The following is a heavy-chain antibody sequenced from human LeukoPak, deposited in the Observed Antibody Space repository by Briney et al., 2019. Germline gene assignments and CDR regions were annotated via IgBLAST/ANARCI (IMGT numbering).Heavy chain of an antibody. V-gene: IGHV3-53*01. J-gene: IGHJ6*02. CDR3: ARDVIVRGFGEAPDYYYGMDV. Sequence: TGGSLRLSCAASGFAVSNNYMNWVRQAPGKGLEWVSLIYSGGSTYYADSVKGRFTISRDNSRNTLYLQMNSLRAEDTAVYYCARDVIVRGFGEAPDYYYGMDVWGQGTTVTVSS. CDR1: GFAVSNNY. D-gene: IGHD3-10*01. CDR2: IYSGGST.